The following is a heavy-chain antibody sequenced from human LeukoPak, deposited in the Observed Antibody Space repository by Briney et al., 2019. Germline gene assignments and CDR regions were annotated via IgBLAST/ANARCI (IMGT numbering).Heavy chain of an antibody. CDR3: ARGSGSFSGRFDY. J-gene: IGHJ4*02. D-gene: IGHD1-26*01. CDR2: IWSNGSNK. V-gene: IGHV3-33*01. CDR1: GFTFSSYG. Sequence: PGGSLRLSCAASGFTFSSYGMHWVRQTPGKGLEWVAIIWSNGSNKYYADSLKGRFTIARNNSKNTLYLQMNSLRAEDTAVDYCARGSGSFSGRFDYWGQGTLVNVSS.